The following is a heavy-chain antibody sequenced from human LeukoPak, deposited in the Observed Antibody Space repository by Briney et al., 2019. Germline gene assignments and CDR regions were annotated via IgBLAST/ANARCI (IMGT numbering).Heavy chain of an antibody. CDR3: ARDLDSSGYTDY. V-gene: IGHV3-21*01. J-gene: IGHJ4*02. Sequence: GGSLRLSCVASGFIFSSYNMNWVRQVPGKGLEWVSFISSSSSCMYYADSVKGRFIISRDNAKNSLYLQMNSLRVEDTAVYYCARDLDSSGYTDYWGQGTLVTVSS. D-gene: IGHD3-22*01. CDR1: GFIFSSYN. CDR2: ISSSSSCM.